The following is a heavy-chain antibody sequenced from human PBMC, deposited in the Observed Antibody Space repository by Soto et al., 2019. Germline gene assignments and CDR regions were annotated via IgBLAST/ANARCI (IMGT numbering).Heavy chain of an antibody. V-gene: IGHV3-48*02. CDR3: ARGGGFFDY. D-gene: IGHD3-10*01. Sequence: EVQLVESGGGLVQPGGSLRLSCAASGFTFSSYVINWVRQAPGKGLEWVSYISISSSTRYYADSVRGRITISRDNAKNSLYLQMNSLRDEDTAVYYCARGGGFFDYWGQGTLVTVSS. CDR2: ISISSSTR. CDR1: GFTFSSYV. J-gene: IGHJ4*02.